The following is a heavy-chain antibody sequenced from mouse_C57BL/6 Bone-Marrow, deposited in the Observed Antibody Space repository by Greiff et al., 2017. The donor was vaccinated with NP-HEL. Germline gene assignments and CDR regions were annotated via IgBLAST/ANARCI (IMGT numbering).Heavy chain of an antibody. V-gene: IGHV1-63*01. J-gene: IGHJ3*01. CDR2: IYPGGGYT. CDR3: AIYSNYVAY. D-gene: IGHD2-5*01. CDR1: GYTFTNYW. Sequence: VQGVESGAELVRPGTSVKMSCKASGYTFTNYWIGWAKQRPGHGLEWIGDIYPGGGYTNYNEKFKGKATLTADKSSSTAYMQFSSLTSEDSAIYYCAIYSNYVAYWGQGTLVTVSA.